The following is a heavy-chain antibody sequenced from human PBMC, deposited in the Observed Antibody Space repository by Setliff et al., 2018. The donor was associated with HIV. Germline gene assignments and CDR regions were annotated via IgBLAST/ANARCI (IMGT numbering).Heavy chain of an antibody. J-gene: IGHJ6*03. D-gene: IGHD3-16*01. V-gene: IGHV1-18*01. CDR3: VRAYPWGYVDYYYMDV. Sequence: ASVKVSCKASGYTFTSYGITWVRQAPGQGLEWMGWISGYNGNTDYAQNLQGRVTMTTDTSTGTAYMELRSLRSDDTAVYYCVRAYPWGYVDYYYMDVWGKGTTVTVSS. CDR1: GYTFTSYG. CDR2: ISGYNGNT.